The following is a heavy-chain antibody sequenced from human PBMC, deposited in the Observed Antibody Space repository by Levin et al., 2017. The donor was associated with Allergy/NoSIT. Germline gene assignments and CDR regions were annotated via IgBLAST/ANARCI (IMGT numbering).Heavy chain of an antibody. Sequence: ETLSLTCAASGFTFSNAWMSWVRQAPGKGLEWVGRIKSKTDGGTTDYAAPVKGRFTISRDDSKNTLYLQMNSLKTEDTAVYYCTTDRGVRGGLSLFDYWGQGTLVTVSS. CDR1: GFTFSNAW. V-gene: IGHV3-15*01. J-gene: IGHJ4*02. CDR2: IKSKTDGGTT. CDR3: TTDRGVRGGLSLFDY. D-gene: IGHD3-10*01.